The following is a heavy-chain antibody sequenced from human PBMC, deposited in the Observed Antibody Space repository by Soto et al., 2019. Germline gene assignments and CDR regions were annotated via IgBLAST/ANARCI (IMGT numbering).Heavy chain of an antibody. CDR2: ISGSGGST. CDR1: GFTFSSYA. V-gene: IGHV3-23*01. J-gene: IGHJ4*02. D-gene: IGHD6-19*01. Sequence: PGGSLRLSCAASGFTFSSYAMSWVRQAPGKGLEWVSAISGSGGSTYYADSVKGRFTISRDNSKNTLYLQMNSLRAEDTAVYYCAKQQWLLSTEGYYFDYWGQGTLVTVSS. CDR3: AKQQWLLSTEGYYFDY.